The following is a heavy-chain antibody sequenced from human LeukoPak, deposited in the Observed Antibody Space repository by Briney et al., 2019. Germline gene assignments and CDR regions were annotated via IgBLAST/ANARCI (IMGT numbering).Heavy chain of an antibody. CDR3: ARGDIVVVVAATPIFADY. Sequence: ASVKVSCKASGYTFTSYGISWVRQAPGQGLEWMGWISAYNGNTNYAQKLQGRVTMTTDTSTSTAYMELRSLRSDDTAVYYCARGDIVVVVAATPIFADYWGQGTLVTVSP. CDR1: GYTFTSYG. V-gene: IGHV1-18*04. CDR2: ISAYNGNT. J-gene: IGHJ4*02. D-gene: IGHD2-15*01.